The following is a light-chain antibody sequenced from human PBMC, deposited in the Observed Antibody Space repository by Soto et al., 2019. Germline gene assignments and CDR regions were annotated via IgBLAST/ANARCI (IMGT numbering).Light chain of an antibody. Sequence: QSALTQPASVSGSPGQSITISCTGTSSDVGSYNLVSWYQQHPGNDPKLMIYEGSKRPSGVSNRFSGSKSGNTASLTISGLQAEDEADYYCCSYAGSSTVFGGGTQLTVL. CDR3: CSYAGSSTV. J-gene: IGLJ7*01. CDR1: SSDVGSYNL. V-gene: IGLV2-23*01. CDR2: EGS.